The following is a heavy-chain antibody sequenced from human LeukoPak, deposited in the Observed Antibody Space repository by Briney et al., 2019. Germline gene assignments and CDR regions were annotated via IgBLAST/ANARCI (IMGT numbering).Heavy chain of an antibody. Sequence: GASVKVSCKASGYTFTDYYVHWVRQAPGQGLEWMGWINPHSGGTTYAPNFQGRVTLTRDTSISTVYMELNWLRSDDTAIYYCARLYYYDSGIYWKKDFDSWGQGTLVTVSS. V-gene: IGHV1-2*02. CDR3: ARLYYYDSGIYWKKDFDS. CDR1: GYTFTDYY. CDR2: INPHSGGT. D-gene: IGHD3-10*01. J-gene: IGHJ4*02.